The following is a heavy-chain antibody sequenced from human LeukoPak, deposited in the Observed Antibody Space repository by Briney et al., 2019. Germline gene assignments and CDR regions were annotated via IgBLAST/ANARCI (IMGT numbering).Heavy chain of an antibody. CDR2: ISGNNDNT. Sequence: ASVKVSCKTSGYTFTRYGVSWVRQAPGQGLEWMGWISGNNDNTNYAQRVQDRITMTTDTSTSTAYMELRSLRSDDTAVYYCARAPFCSGVSCYRTNNWLDPWGQGTLVTVSS. D-gene: IGHD2-2*01. V-gene: IGHV1-18*01. CDR3: ARAPFCSGVSCYRTNNWLDP. CDR1: GYTFTRYG. J-gene: IGHJ5*02.